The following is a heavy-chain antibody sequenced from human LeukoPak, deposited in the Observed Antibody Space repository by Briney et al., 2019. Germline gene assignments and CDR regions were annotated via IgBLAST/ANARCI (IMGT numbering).Heavy chain of an antibody. CDR1: GYTFSTYY. CDR3: ARRGSGYDFDY. J-gene: IGHJ4*02. V-gene: IGHV1-46*01. Sequence: GASVKVSCKASGYTFSTYYMHWVRQAPGQGLEWMGIINPNSGSTSYPQKFQGRVTMTRDTSTSTVYMELSSLRSEDTAVYYCARRGSGYDFDYWGQGTLVTVSS. CDR2: INPNSGST. D-gene: IGHD5-12*01.